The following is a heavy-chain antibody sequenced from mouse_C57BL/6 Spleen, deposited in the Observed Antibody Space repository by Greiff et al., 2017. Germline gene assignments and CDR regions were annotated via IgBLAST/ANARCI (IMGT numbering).Heavy chain of an antibody. CDR1: GYAFSSSW. D-gene: IGHD2-1*01. Sequence: VQLQQSGPELVKPGASVKISCKASGYAFSSSWMNWVKQRPGKGLEWIVRIYPGDGDTNYNGKFKGKATLTADKSSSTAYMQLSSLTSEDSAVYFCARSGGNYYFDYWGQGTTLTVSS. J-gene: IGHJ2*01. V-gene: IGHV1-82*01. CDR2: IYPGDGDT. CDR3: ARSGGNYYFDY.